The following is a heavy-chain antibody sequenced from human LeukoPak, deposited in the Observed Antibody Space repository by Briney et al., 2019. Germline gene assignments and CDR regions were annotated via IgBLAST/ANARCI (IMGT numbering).Heavy chain of an antibody. CDR2: ISGYNGDT. Sequence: ASVKVSCKASGYTFTYYGISWVRQAPGQGLEWMGWISGYNGDTNYAQSLQGRVTMTTDTSTSTAYMELRNLRSDDTATYYCARPNYPGGSGSYGGTNWFDPWGQGTLVTVSS. J-gene: IGHJ5*02. CDR1: GYTFTYYG. D-gene: IGHD3-10*01. V-gene: IGHV1-18*01. CDR3: ARPNYPGGSGSYGGTNWFDP.